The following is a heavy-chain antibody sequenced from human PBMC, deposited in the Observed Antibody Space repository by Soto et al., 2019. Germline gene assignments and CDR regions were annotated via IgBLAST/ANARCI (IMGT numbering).Heavy chain of an antibody. CDR2: IKFDGSST. J-gene: IGHJ6*02. Sequence: EVQLVESGGGLVQPGGSLRLSCAASGFAFSTYWMHWVRQAPGKGLLWVARIKFDGSSTYSADSVKGRFTISRDDAKNTLYLQMNGLRVDDTAAYYCARGAKNIYAMDVWGQGTTVTVSS. V-gene: IGHV3-74*01. CDR3: ARGAKNIYAMDV. CDR1: GFAFSTYW.